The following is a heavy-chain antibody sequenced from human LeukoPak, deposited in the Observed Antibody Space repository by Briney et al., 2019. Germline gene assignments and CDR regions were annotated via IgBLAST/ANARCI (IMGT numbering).Heavy chain of an antibody. J-gene: IGHJ6*03. CDR3: ARGVYYYGSGSYSAVYYMDV. CDR1: GGSISSRNYY. Sequence: SETLSLTCSVSGGSISSRNYYWGWIRQPPGKGLQWIGSIYYSGSTYYKPSLKSRVTISVDTSKNQFSLKLSSVTAADTAVYYCARGVYYYGSGSYSAVYYMDVWGKGTTVTVSS. CDR2: IYYSGST. V-gene: IGHV4-39*07. D-gene: IGHD3-10*01.